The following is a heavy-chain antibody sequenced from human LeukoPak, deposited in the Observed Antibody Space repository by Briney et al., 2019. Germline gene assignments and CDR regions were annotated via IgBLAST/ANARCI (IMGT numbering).Heavy chain of an antibody. V-gene: IGHV6-1*01. CDR1: GDSVSSNSAA. CDR3: ASSVYYGSGSYSESDY. CDR2: TYYRSKWYN. Sequence: SQTLSLTCAISGDSVSSNSAAWNWIRQSPSRGLEWLGRTYYRSKWYNGYAVSVKSRITINPDTSKNQFSLQLNSVTPEDTAVYYCASSVYYGSGSYSESDYWGQGTLVTVSS. D-gene: IGHD3-10*01. J-gene: IGHJ4*02.